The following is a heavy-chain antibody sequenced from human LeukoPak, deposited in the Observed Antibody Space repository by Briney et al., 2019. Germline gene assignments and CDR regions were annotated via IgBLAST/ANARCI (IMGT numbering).Heavy chain of an antibody. CDR1: GYTFTASF. V-gene: IGHV1-2*02. CDR3: AREILRRGWFDT. CDR2: INPSSGDT. D-gene: IGHD3-16*01. J-gene: IGHJ5*02. Sequence: ASVKVSCKSSGYTFTASFLHWVRLAPGQGLEWMGWINPSSGDTNSVQKFQDRVTMTRDTSINTAYMELSRLRSDDTAVYYCAREILRRGWFDTWGQGTLITVSS.